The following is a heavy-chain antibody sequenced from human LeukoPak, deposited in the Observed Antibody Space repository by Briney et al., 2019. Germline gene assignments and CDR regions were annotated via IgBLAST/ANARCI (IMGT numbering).Heavy chain of an antibody. CDR1: GFTFSSYE. V-gene: IGHV3-48*03. CDR2: ISSRGGTI. D-gene: IGHD2-21*02. Sequence: VGSLRLSCAASGFTFSSYEMNWVRQAPGKGLEWVSYISSRGGTIYYADSVKGRFTISRDNAKNSLYLQVNSPRAEDTAVYYCARDKGDYSFDYWGQGTLVTVSS. CDR3: ARDKGDYSFDY. J-gene: IGHJ4*02.